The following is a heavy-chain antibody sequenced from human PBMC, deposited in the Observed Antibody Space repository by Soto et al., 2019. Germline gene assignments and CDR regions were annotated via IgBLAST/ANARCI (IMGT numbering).Heavy chain of an antibody. D-gene: IGHD5-12*01. J-gene: IGHJ3*02. CDR2: ISYDGREK. V-gene: IGHV3-30*18. Sequence: QEQLVESGGGVVQAGRSLSLSCAASGFTFNFFGMHWVRQAPGTGREWVAVISYDGREKYYADSVTGRFTMSRDNSKTMVYLEMSSLRPEDTSVYYCAKERRYSFDAFDIWGPGTMVTVSA. CDR1: GFTFNFFG. CDR3: AKERRYSFDAFDI.